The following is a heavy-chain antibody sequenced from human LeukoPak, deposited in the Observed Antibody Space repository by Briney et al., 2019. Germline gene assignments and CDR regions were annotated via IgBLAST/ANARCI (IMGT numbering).Heavy chain of an antibody. D-gene: IGHD6-13*01. CDR1: GYTFTGYY. J-gene: IGHJ4*02. Sequence: ASVTASCKASGYTFTGYYMHWVRQAPGQGLEWMGWINPNSGGTNYAQKFQGRVTMTRDTSISTAYMELSRLRSDDTAVYYCARSSVRGIAAAGAPAGYWGQGTLVTVSS. V-gene: IGHV1-2*02. CDR2: INPNSGGT. CDR3: ARSSVRGIAAAGAPAGY.